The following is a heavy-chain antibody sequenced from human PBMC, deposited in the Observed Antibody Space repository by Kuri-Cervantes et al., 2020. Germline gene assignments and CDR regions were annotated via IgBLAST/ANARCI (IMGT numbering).Heavy chain of an antibody. CDR2: MKSKTDGGTI. V-gene: IGHV3-15*01. Sequence: GGSLRLSCTVSGGSVSSGSYYWSWVRQAPGKGLEWVGRMKSKTDGGTIDYDAPVKGRFTISRDESKNTLYLQMNSLKTEDTAVYYCSTVWAGHATMTVWGQGTMVTVSS. CDR1: GGSVSSGSYY. D-gene: IGHD2-15*01. CDR3: STVWAGHATMTV. J-gene: IGHJ3*01.